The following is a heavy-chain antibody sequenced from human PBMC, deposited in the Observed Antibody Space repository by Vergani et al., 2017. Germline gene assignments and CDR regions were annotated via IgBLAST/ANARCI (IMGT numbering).Heavy chain of an antibody. CDR1: GSSFTSYW. J-gene: IGHJ6*02. CDR2: IYPGDSDT. CDR3: ARRGVTTRKYYYDGMDV. V-gene: IGHV5-51*01. Sequence: EVQLVQSGAEVQTPGESLKISCKGSGSSFTSYWIGWVRQMPGKGLEWMGIIYPGDSDTRYSPSFQGQVTILADKAISTAYLQWSSLKASDTAMYYCARRGVTTRKYYYDGMDVWGQGTTVTVSS. D-gene: IGHD4-17*01.